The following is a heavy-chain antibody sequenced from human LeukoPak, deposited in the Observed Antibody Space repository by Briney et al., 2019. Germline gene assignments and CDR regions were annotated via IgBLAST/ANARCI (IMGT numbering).Heavy chain of an antibody. CDR3: ARHDRLGRAVADKLWRALDT. D-gene: IGHD6-19*01. CDR2: IYYSGST. Sequence: PSETLSLTCTVSGGSISSYYWSWIRQPPGKGLEWIGYIYYSGSTNYNPSLKSRVTISVDTSKNQFSLKLSSVTAADTAVYYCARHDRLGRAVADKLWRALDTWGQGTMVTVSS. CDR1: GGSISSYY. J-gene: IGHJ3*02. V-gene: IGHV4-59*08.